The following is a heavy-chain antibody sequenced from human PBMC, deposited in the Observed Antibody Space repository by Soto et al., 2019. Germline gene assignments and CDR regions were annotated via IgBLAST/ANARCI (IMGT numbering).Heavy chain of an antibody. D-gene: IGHD3-10*01. Sequence: QLQLQESGPGLVKPSETLSLTCTVSGGSISSSSYYWGWIRQPPGKGLEWIGSIYYSGSTYYNPSLKSRVTISVDTSKNQCSLKLSSVTAADTAVYYCATNLIYGSGSYSPDYWGQGTLVTVSS. J-gene: IGHJ4*02. CDR1: GGSISSSSYY. CDR2: IYYSGST. CDR3: ATNLIYGSGSYSPDY. V-gene: IGHV4-39*01.